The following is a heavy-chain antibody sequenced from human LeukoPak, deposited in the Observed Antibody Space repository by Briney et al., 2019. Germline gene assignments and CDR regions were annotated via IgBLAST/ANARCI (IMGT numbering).Heavy chain of an antibody. V-gene: IGHV1-2*02. D-gene: IGHD2-2*01. Sequence: GASVKVSCKAAGYTFIGYYMHWVRQAPGQGLEWMGWIHPNSGDTKYAQKFQGRVTMTRDTSISTAHMELSRLRSDDTAVYYCARGSRYQLLDGDAFDIWGQGTRVTVSS. J-gene: IGHJ3*02. CDR1: GYTFIGYY. CDR3: ARGSRYQLLDGDAFDI. CDR2: IHPNSGDT.